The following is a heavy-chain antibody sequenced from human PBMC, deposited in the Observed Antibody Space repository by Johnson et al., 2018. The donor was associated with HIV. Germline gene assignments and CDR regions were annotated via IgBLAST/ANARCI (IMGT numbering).Heavy chain of an antibody. CDR2: ISSSGSTI. V-gene: IGHV3-48*04. CDR1: GFTFNNYD. Sequence: VQLVESGGGVVQPGGSLRLSCAASGFTFNNYDMHWVRQAPGKGLEWVSYISSSGSTIYYADSVKGRFTISRDNAKNSLYLQMNSLRAEDTALYYCGRALLVVVVAATFDAFDIWGQGTMVTVSS. CDR3: GRALLVVVVAATFDAFDI. J-gene: IGHJ3*02. D-gene: IGHD2-15*01.